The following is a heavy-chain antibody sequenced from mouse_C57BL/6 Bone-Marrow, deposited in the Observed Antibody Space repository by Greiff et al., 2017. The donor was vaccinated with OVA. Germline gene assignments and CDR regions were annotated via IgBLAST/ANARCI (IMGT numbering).Heavy chain of an antibody. CDR2: INPNNGGT. CDR3: ARFYDGPHCYAMDY. J-gene: IGHJ4*01. D-gene: IGHD2-3*01. CDR1: GYTFTDYN. V-gene: IGHV1-18*01. Sequence: VQLQQSGPELVKPGASVKIPCKASGYTFTDYNMDWVKQSHGKSLEWIGDINPNNGGTIYNQKFKGKATLTVDKSSSTAYMELRSLTSEDTAVYYCARFYDGPHCYAMDYWGQGTSVTVSS.